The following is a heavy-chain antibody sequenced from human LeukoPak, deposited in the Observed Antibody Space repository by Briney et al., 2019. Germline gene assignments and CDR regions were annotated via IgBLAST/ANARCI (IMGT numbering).Heavy chain of an antibody. J-gene: IGHJ5*02. CDR3: ARDPRLRLKRSGWFDP. V-gene: IGHV3-11*04. CDR2: ISSSGSPI. CDR1: GFVFSDYY. D-gene: IGHD4-17*01. Sequence: GGSLRLSCAASGFVFSDYYMSWIRQAPGKGLEWVSYISSSGSPIYYAESVKGRFTISRDNAKNSLYLQMNSLRTENTAVYYCARDPRLRLKRSGWFDPWGQGTLVTVSS.